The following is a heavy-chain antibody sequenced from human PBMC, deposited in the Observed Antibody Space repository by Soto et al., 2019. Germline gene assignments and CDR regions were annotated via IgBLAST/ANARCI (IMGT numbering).Heavy chain of an antibody. V-gene: IGHV3-23*01. Sequence: EVQLLESGGGLVQPGGSLRLSCAASGFTFSSYAMSWVRQAPGKGLEWVSAISGSGGSTYYADSVKGRFTISRDNSKNTLSLQMNRLRAEYTAVYSCAKPLAAAGSASWYFDLWRRGTLVTISS. CDR1: GFTFSSYA. CDR3: AKPLAAAGSASWYFDL. D-gene: IGHD6-13*01. CDR2: ISGSGGST. J-gene: IGHJ2*01.